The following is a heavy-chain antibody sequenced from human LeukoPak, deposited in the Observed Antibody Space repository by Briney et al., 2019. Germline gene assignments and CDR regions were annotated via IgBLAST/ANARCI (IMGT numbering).Heavy chain of an antibody. CDR2: IYPGDSDT. Sequence: GESLKISCKGSGYSFTSYWIGWVRQLPGKCLKWMGIIYPGDSDTRYSPSFQGQVTISADKSISTAYLQWSSLKASDTAMYYCARFTGGGYDLVYYGLDVWGQGTTVTVSS. CDR1: GYSFTSYW. J-gene: IGHJ6*02. V-gene: IGHV5-51*01. CDR3: ARFTGGGYDLVYYGLDV. D-gene: IGHD5-12*01.